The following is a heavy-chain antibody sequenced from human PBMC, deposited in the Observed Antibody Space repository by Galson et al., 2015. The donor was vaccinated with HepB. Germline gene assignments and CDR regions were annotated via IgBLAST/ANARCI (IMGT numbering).Heavy chain of an antibody. D-gene: IGHD6-19*01. CDR1: GFTFSSYG. CDR2: IWYDGSNK. Sequence: SLRLSCAASGFTFSSYGMHWVRQAPGKGLEWVAVIWYDGSNKYYADSVKGRFTISRDNSKNTLYLQMNSLRAEDTAVYYCARDISGWYLDYWGQGTLVTVSS. V-gene: IGHV3-33*08. CDR3: ARDISGWYLDY. J-gene: IGHJ4*02.